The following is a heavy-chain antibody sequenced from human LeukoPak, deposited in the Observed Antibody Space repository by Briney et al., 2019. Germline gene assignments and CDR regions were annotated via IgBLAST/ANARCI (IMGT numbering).Heavy chain of an antibody. Sequence: GGSLRLSCAASGFTFSSYGMYWVRQAPGKGREWVTNIWYDGSNKYYADSVKGRSTISRDNSKNTLYLQMNSLRAEDTAVYYCARGLFNYDSSGLNYWGQGTLVTVSS. D-gene: IGHD3-22*01. V-gene: IGHV3-33*01. J-gene: IGHJ4*02. CDR1: GFTFSSYG. CDR2: IWYDGSNK. CDR3: ARGLFNYDSSGLNY.